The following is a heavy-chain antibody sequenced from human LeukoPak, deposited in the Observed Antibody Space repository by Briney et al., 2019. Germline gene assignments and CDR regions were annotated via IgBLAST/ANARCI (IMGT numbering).Heavy chain of an antibody. J-gene: IGHJ5*02. CDR3: ARDLAGYPYNWFDP. Sequence: SETLSLTCTGSGGSISSYYWSWIRQPPGKGLEWIGYIYYSGSTNYNPSLKSRVTISVDTSKNQFSLKLSSVTAADTAVYYCARDLAGYPYNWFDPWGQGTLVTVSS. CDR2: IYYSGST. V-gene: IGHV4-59*01. CDR1: GGSISSYY. D-gene: IGHD3-9*01.